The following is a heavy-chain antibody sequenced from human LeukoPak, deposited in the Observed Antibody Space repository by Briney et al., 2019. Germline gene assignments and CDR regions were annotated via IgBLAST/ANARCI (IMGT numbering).Heavy chain of an antibody. Sequence: GESLKISCKGSGYSFTNYWLGWVRQMPGKGLEWMGIISPDGSDTRYSPSFQGQVTISADKSITTAYLQWSSLKDSDTAMYYCARLTSSWSFDYWGQGTLVTVSS. CDR1: GYSFTNYW. CDR3: ARLTSSWSFDY. V-gene: IGHV5-51*01. D-gene: IGHD6-13*01. CDR2: ISPDGSDT. J-gene: IGHJ4*02.